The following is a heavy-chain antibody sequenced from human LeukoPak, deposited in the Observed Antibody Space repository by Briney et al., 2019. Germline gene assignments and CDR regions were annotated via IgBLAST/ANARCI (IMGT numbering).Heavy chain of an antibody. J-gene: IGHJ4*02. V-gene: IGHV3-30-3*01. Sequence: GRSLRLSCAASGFTFSSYAMHWVRQAPGKGLEWVAVISYDGSNKYYADTVKGRFTISRDNSKNTLYLQMNSLKTEDTAVYYCTTDRYCTNGVCYTFDYWGQGTLVTVSS. CDR3: TTDRYCTNGVCYTFDY. D-gene: IGHD2-8*01. CDR2: ISYDGSNK. CDR1: GFTFSSYA.